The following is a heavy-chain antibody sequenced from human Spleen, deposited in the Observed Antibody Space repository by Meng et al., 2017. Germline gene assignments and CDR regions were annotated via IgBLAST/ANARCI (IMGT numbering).Heavy chain of an antibody. D-gene: IGHD3-22*01. Sequence: GESLKISCVASGFTVRSNYLTWVRQAPGKGLEWVSLVYSGGSTYYADSVKGRFTISGHNPENTVYLQMDSLRPDDTAMYYCGRMSDYYDSSGYYENAFKIW. CDR2: VYSGGST. J-gene: IGHJ3*02. V-gene: IGHV3-53*04. CDR1: GFTVRSNY. CDR3: GRMSDYYDSSGYYENAFKI.